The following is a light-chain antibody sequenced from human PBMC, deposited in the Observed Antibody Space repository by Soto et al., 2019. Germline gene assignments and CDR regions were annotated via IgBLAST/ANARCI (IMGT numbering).Light chain of an antibody. J-gene: IGKJ1*01. Sequence: EIVMTQSPGTLSVSPGERATLSCRASQSVSSNLAWYQQKPGQAPSLLLYGASTRATGIPARFSGSGSGTEFALTISSLQSEDFAVYYCQQYNNWPPTFGQGTKV. CDR2: GAS. CDR3: QQYNNWPPT. CDR1: QSVSSN. V-gene: IGKV3-15*01.